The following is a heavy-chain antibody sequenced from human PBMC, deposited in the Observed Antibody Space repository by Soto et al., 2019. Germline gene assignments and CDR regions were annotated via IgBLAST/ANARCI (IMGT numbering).Heavy chain of an antibody. CDR1: GGTFSSYA. J-gene: IGHJ6*02. CDR3: ARASWGQQLHYYYYGMDV. V-gene: IGHV1-69*13. CDR2: IIPIFGTA. Sequence: SVKVSCKASGGTFSSYAISWVRQAPGQGLEWMGGIIPIFGTANYAQKFQGRVTITADESTSTAYMELSSLRSEDTAVYYCARASWGQQLHYYYYGMDVWGQGTTVTVSS. D-gene: IGHD6-13*01.